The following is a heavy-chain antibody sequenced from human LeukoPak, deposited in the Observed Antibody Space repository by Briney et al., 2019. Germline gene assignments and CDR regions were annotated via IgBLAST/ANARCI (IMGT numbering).Heavy chain of an antibody. Sequence: ASVKVSSKASGYTFTSYDINWVRQATGQGLEWMGWMNPNSGNTGYAQKFQGRVTMTRNTSISTAYMELSSLRSEDTAVYYCARVVPNWRVRRLGRYYYGMDVWGQGTTVTVSS. CDR3: ARVVPNWRVRRLGRYYYGMDV. CDR1: GYTFTSYD. CDR2: MNPNSGNT. V-gene: IGHV1-8*01. D-gene: IGHD6-6*01. J-gene: IGHJ6*02.